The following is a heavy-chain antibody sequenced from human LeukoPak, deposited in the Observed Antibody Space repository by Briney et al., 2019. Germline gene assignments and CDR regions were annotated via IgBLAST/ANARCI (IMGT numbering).Heavy chain of an antibody. J-gene: IGHJ4*02. CDR3: AKDLREAAVDY. D-gene: IGHD6-13*01. Sequence: PGGSLRLSCAASGFTFSSYEMNWVRQAPGKGLEWVSYISSSGSTIYYADSVKGRFTISRDNAKNSLYLQMNSLRADDTAMYYCAKDLREAAVDYWGQGTLVTVSS. CDR2: ISSSGSTI. V-gene: IGHV3-48*03. CDR1: GFTFSSYE.